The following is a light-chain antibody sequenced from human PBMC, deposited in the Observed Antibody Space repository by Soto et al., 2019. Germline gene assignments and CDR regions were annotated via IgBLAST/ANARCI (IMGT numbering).Light chain of an antibody. CDR3: CSYAGSSYV. V-gene: IGLV2-11*01. J-gene: IGLJ1*01. CDR1: SSDVGGYNY. Sequence: QSALTQPRSVSGSPGQSVTISCTGTSSDVGGYNYVSWYQQHPGKGPKLVIYDVSERPSWVPDRFSGFKSGNTASLTISGLQAEDEADYYCCSYAGSSYVFGTGTKVTVL. CDR2: DVS.